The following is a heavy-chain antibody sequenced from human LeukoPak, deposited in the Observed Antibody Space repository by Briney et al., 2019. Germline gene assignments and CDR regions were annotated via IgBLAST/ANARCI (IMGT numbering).Heavy chain of an antibody. J-gene: IGHJ4*02. V-gene: IGHV1-69-2*01. D-gene: IGHD2-2*01. CDR1: GYTFTDYY. Sequence: GASVKISCKVSGYTFTDYYMHWVQQAPGEGLEWMGLVDPEDGDTIYAEKFQGRVTITADASTDTAYMELSSLRSEDTAVYYCATRSYCSSTSCRGYFDYWGQGTLVTVSS. CDR3: ATRSYCSSTSCRGYFDY. CDR2: VDPEDGDT.